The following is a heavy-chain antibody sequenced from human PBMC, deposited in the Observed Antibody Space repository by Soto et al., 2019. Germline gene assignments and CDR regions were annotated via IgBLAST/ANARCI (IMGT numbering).Heavy chain of an antibody. CDR3: ARFHSDYDRVFDY. J-gene: IGHJ4*02. D-gene: IGHD5-12*01. Sequence: GASVKVSCKASGYMFTSYAMYWVRQAPGQRLEWMGWINAGNGNTKYSQKFQDRVTITRDTSASTAYMELSSLRSEDTAVYYCARFHSDYDRVFDYWGQGTLVTVSS. CDR1: GYMFTSYA. V-gene: IGHV1-3*01. CDR2: INAGNGNT.